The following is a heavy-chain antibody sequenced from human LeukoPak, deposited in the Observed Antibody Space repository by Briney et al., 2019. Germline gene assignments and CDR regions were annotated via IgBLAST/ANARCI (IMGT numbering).Heavy chain of an antibody. CDR1: GFTFSDYY. D-gene: IGHD3-3*01. J-gene: IGHJ4*02. CDR3: ARESKIRFLEWLFVFDY. CDR2: ITNSGSTI. Sequence: GGSLRLSFAPSGFTFSDYYMSWIRQAPGKGLEWVAYITNSGSTIYYADSVKARFTISRDNAKNSLYLQLNSLRAEDTAVYYCARESKIRFLEWLFVFDYWGQGTLVTVSS. V-gene: IGHV3-11*04.